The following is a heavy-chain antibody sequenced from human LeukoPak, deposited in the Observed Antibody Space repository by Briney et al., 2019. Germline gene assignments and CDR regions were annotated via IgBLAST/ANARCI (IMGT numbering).Heavy chain of an antibody. Sequence: PGGSLRLSCAASGFTFSSYAMHWVRQAPGKGLEWVSGINWNGGSTGFADSVKGRFTISRDNAKNSLYLQMNSLRAEDTALYYCARLDSSGYSYYFDYWGQGTLVTVSS. J-gene: IGHJ4*02. CDR3: ARLDSSGYSYYFDY. V-gene: IGHV3-20*04. CDR1: GFTFSSYA. D-gene: IGHD3-22*01. CDR2: INWNGGST.